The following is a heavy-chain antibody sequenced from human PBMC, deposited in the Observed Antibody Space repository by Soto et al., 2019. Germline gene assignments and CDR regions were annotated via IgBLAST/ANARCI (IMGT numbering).Heavy chain of an antibody. Sequence: PGGSLRLSCAASGFTFSSYEMNWVRQAPGKGLEWVSYISSSGSTIYYADSVKGRFTISRDNAKNSLYLQMNSLRAEDTAVYYCARSPHDLLNWFDPWGQGTLVTVSS. V-gene: IGHV3-48*03. D-gene: IGHD3-10*01. CDR3: ARSPHDLLNWFDP. CDR2: ISSSGSTI. CDR1: GFTFSSYE. J-gene: IGHJ5*02.